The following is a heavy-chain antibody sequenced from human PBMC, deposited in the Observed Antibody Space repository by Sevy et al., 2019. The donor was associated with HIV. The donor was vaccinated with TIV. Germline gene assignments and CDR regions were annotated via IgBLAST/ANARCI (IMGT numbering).Heavy chain of an antibody. Sequence: SETLSLTCAVSGGSISSYYWSWIRQPPGKGLEWIGYIYYTGSANYNPSLKSRGTIAVDTSKNQFSLKLSSLTAADTAVYYCARDTIGYCSSTSCYNYYGTDVWGQGTTVTVSS. J-gene: IGHJ6*02. D-gene: IGHD2-2*02. V-gene: IGHV4-59*13. CDR2: IYYTGSA. CDR1: GGSISSYY. CDR3: ARDTIGYCSSTSCYNYYGTDV.